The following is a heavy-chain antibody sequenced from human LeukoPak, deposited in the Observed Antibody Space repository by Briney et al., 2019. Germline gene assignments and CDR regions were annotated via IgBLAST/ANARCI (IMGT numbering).Heavy chain of an antibody. D-gene: IGHD3-16*01. CDR1: GFTFSSCG. CDR3: KKNGVSYYDYVWGSYTSLFDY. J-gene: IGHJ4*02. CDR2: MWYEGSNK. Sequence: GGSLRLSCTASGFTFSSCGIQWVRQAPGKGVEWVAVMWYEGSNKEYAYYVNGRFTISRDHSKNNLYLQMNSQRAEDTAVYYWKKNGVSYYDYVWGSYTSLFDYWGAGTLVTVSS. V-gene: IGHV3-33*08.